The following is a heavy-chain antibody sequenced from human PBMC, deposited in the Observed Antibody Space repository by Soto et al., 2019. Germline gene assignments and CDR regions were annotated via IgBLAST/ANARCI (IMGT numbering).Heavy chain of an antibody. D-gene: IGHD2-2*01. CDR2: IYYSGST. CDR3: ARYDGYCRSTSCSRPNWFDP. V-gene: IGHV4-59*08. Sequence: SETLSLTCTVSGGSISSYYWSWIRQPPGKGLVWIGYIYYSGSTNYNPSLKSRVTISVDTSKNQFSLKLSSVTAADTAVYYCARYDGYCRSTSCSRPNWFDPWGQGTLVTVSS. J-gene: IGHJ5*02. CDR1: GGSISSYY.